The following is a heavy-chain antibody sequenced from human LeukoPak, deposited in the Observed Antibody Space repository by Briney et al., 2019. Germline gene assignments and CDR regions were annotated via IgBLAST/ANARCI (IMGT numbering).Heavy chain of an antibody. D-gene: IGHD3-22*01. J-gene: IGHJ4*02. V-gene: IGHV4-34*01. CDR1: GGSFSGYY. CDR3: ARGVPNLDYDSSGYVDY. CDR2: INHSGST. Sequence: SETLSLTCAVYGGSFSGYYWSWIRQPPGKGLEWIGEINHSGSTNYNPSLKSRVTISVDTSKNQFSLKLSSVTAADTAVYYCARGVPNLDYDSSGYVDYWGQGTLVTVSS.